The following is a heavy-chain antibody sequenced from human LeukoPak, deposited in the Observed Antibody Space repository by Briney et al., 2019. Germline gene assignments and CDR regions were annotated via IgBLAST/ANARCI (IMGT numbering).Heavy chain of an antibody. V-gene: IGHV4-59*11. CDR3: ARDLDY. Sequence: SETLSLTCTVSGGSISSHFWSWIRQPPGKGLEWIGYIYYSGSTNYNPFLKSRVTISVDTSKNQFSLKLSSVTAADTAVYYCARDLDYWGQGTLVTVSS. J-gene: IGHJ4*02. CDR2: IYYSGST. CDR1: GGSISSHF.